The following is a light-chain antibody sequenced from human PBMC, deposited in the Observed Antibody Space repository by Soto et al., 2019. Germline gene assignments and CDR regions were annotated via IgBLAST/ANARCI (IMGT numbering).Light chain of an antibody. V-gene: IGLV2-23*02. Sequence: QSVLTQPASASGSPGQSITISSTVTSSDFGNYNLVSWYQQHPGKVPKLILFEVNKRPSGVSGRFSGSKSGNTASLTISVLQAEDEADYYCCSFTSSNTHVFGTGTKVTVL. J-gene: IGLJ1*01. CDR1: SSDFGNYNL. CDR3: CSFTSSNTHV. CDR2: EVN.